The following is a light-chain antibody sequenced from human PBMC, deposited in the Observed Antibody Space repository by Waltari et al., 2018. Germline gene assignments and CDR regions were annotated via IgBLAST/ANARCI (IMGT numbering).Light chain of an antibody. V-gene: IGLV1-47*01. Sequence: QSVLTQPPSASATPRQRVTISRSGRTSNIGRNSVYWYQQFPGTAPQLLVYRNNERPSGVPDRISGSKSGTSASLAISGLRSEDEAEYYCATWDGSLTAWVFGGGTKVTVL. J-gene: IGLJ3*02. CDR3: ATWDGSLTAWV. CDR2: RNN. CDR1: TSNIGRNS.